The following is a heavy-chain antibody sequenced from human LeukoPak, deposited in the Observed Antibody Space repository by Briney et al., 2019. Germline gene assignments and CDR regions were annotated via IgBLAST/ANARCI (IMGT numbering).Heavy chain of an antibody. CDR3: ARGYYGSGSYYKY. Sequence: GGSLRLSCAASGFTFSSYSMNWVRQAPGKGLEWVSSISSSSSYIYYADSVKGRFTISRDNAKNSLYLQMNSLRAEDTAVYYCARGYYGSGSYYKYWGQGTLVTVSS. CDR2: ISSSSSYI. J-gene: IGHJ4*02. CDR1: GFTFSSYS. V-gene: IGHV3-21*01. D-gene: IGHD3-10*01.